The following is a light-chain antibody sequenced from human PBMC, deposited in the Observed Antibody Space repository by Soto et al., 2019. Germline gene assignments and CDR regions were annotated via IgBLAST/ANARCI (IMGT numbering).Light chain of an antibody. Sequence: EIVLTQSPGTLSLSPGERATLSCRASQSVSSSYLAWYQQKPGQAPRLLIYGASSRATGIPDRFSGSGSGTYFTLTISRLEPEDFAVYYCQLYGSSPLVTFGPGTKVDIK. CDR3: QLYGSSPLVT. CDR2: GAS. V-gene: IGKV3-20*01. CDR1: QSVSSSY. J-gene: IGKJ3*01.